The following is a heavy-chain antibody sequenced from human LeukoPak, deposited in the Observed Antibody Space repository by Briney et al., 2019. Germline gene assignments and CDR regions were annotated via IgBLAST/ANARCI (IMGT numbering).Heavy chain of an antibody. CDR3: ARGNNGFTVLDS. CDR1: GSSISTGSYY. J-gene: IGHJ4*02. CDR2: ISNSGNT. V-gene: IGHV4-61*02. Sequence: SQTLSLTCSVSGSSISTGSYYWTWIRQPAGKGLEWLGRISNSGNTFYNPSPKSRVTISLDTSENQFSLKLSSVTAADTAVYYCARGNNGFTVLDSWGQGILVTVSS. D-gene: IGHD1/OR15-1a*01.